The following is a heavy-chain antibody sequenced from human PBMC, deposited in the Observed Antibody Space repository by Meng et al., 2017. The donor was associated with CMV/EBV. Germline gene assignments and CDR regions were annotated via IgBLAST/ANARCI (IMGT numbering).Heavy chain of an antibody. D-gene: IGHD1-26*01. J-gene: IGHJ5*02. V-gene: IGHV1-46*01. CDR3: ARGLGSGNYYSP. CDR1: GYTFTTYY. Sequence: ASVKVSCKASGYTFTTYYIHWVRQAPGQGLEWMGIINPSGGDPTYTRKFQGRVTMTRDTSTSTVYMELSSLRSEDTAVYYCARGLGSGNYYSPWGQGTLVTVSS. CDR2: INPSGGDP.